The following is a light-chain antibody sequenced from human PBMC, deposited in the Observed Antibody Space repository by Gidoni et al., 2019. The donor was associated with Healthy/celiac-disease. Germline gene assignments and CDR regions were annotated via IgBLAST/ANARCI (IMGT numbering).Light chain of an antibody. Sequence: EIVLTQSPATLSLSPGERATLSCRASQRVSSYLAWYHQKPGQAPRLLIYDASNRATGIPARFSGSGSGTYFTLTISSLEPEDFAVYYCQQRSNWPPFTFGPGTKVDIK. CDR3: QQRSNWPPFT. CDR1: QRVSSY. CDR2: DAS. J-gene: IGKJ3*01. V-gene: IGKV3-11*01.